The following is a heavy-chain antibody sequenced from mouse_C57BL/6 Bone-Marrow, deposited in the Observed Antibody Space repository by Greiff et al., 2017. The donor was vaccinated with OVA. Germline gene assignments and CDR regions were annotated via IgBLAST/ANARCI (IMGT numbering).Heavy chain of an antibody. CDR1: GFTFSSYA. CDR3: ARDTHYYGSSYGRYAWFAY. Sequence: EVKVVESGGGLVKPGGSLKLSCAASGFTFSSYAMSWVRQTPEKRLEWVATISDGGSYTYYPDNVKGRFTISRDNAKNNLYLQMSHLKSEDTAMYYCARDTHYYGSSYGRYAWFAYWGQGTLVTVSA. CDR2: ISDGGSYT. J-gene: IGHJ3*01. D-gene: IGHD1-1*01. V-gene: IGHV5-4*01.